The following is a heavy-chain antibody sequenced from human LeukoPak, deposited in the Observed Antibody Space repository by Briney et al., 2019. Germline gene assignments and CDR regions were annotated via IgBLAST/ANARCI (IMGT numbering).Heavy chain of an antibody. J-gene: IGHJ5*02. CDR3: ARRRFISGTSSSYFDL. D-gene: IGHD1-7*01. CDR1: GFRFSSYG. Sequence: GASVKVSCEASGFRFSSYGLSWVRQAPGQGLEWMGWFSEYNGNTDYAQKFQDRVTMTTDTSTGTAYMEIRSLRSDDTAVYYCARRRFISGTSSSYFDLWGQGTLVTVSS. V-gene: IGHV1-18*01. CDR2: FSEYNGNT.